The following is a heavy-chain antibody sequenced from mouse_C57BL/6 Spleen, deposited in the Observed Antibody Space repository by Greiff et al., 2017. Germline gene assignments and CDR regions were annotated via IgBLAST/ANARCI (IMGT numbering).Heavy chain of an antibody. J-gene: IGHJ4*01. V-gene: IGHV5-4*01. CDR3: VREGDYGNAMDY. Sequence: EVMLVESGGGLVKPGGSLKLSCAASGFTFSSYAMSWVRQTPGKRLEWVATISDGGSYTYYQDNVKGRFTISSDNAKNNLYLQMCHLKSEDTAMYYCVREGDYGNAMDYWGQGTSVTVSS. D-gene: IGHD2-1*01. CDR1: GFTFSSYA. CDR2: ISDGGSYT.